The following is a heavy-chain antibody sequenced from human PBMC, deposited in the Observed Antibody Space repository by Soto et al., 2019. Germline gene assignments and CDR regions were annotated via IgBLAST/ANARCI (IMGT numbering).Heavy chain of an antibody. CDR3: LRDIYSYGSEVAK. D-gene: IGHD5-18*01. Sequence: SETLSLTCTVSGYSISNGYYWGWLWQSPEKGLEWIGTIYHSGTTYYNPSLKSRVIMSIDTSKNQFSLNLNSVTAADSAVYYCLRDIYSYGSEVAKWCQGTLVTVSS. CDR1: GYSISNGYY. CDR2: IYHSGTT. J-gene: IGHJ4*02. V-gene: IGHV4-38-2*02.